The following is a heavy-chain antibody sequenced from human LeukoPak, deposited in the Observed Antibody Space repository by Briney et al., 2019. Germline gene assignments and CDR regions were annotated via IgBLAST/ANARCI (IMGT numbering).Heavy chain of an antibody. CDR1: GFTFSSDA. J-gene: IGHJ4*02. V-gene: IGHV3-23*01. CDR2: ISGSGGAT. Sequence: PGGSLRLSCAASGFTFSSDAMSWVRQAPGKGLEWVSGISGSGGATYHADSVKGRFTISRDNSKNTLYLQMNSLGAEDTAVYYCAKGFSRNWYYWGQGTLVTVSS. D-gene: IGHD1-1*01. CDR3: AKGFSRNWYY.